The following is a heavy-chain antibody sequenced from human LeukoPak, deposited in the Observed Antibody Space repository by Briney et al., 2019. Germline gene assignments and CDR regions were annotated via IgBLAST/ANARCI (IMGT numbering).Heavy chain of an antibody. CDR2: INHSGST. CDR3: ARSPDIVVVPAQNGMDV. J-gene: IGHJ6*02. D-gene: IGHD2-2*01. CDR1: GGSFSGYY. V-gene: IGHV4-34*01. Sequence: SETLSLTCAVYGGSFSGYYWSWIRQPPGKGLEWIGEINHSGSTNYNPSLKSRVTISVDTSKNQFSLKLSSVTAADTAVYYCARSPDIVVVPAQNGMDVWGQGTTVTVS.